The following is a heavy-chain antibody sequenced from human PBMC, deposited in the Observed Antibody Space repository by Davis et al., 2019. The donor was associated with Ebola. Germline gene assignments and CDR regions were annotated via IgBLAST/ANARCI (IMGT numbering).Heavy chain of an antibody. D-gene: IGHD3-10*01. CDR1: GYTFTSYG. Sequence: AASVKVSCKASGYTFTSYGISWVRQAPGQGLEWMGWISAYNGNTNYAQKFQGWVTMTRDTSISTAYMELSRLRSDDTAVYYCARDRGRSGWFDPWGQGTLVTVSS. J-gene: IGHJ5*02. CDR3: ARDRGRSGWFDP. V-gene: IGHV1-18*01. CDR2: ISAYNGNT.